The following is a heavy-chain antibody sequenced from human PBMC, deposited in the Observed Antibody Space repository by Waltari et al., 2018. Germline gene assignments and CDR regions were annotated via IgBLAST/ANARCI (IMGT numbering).Heavy chain of an antibody. J-gene: IGHJ4*02. CDR1: GLTFSSYA. D-gene: IGHD4-17*01. CDR3: AKDYGDDGGDY. V-gene: IGHV3-23*04. CDR2: ISGSGGST. Sequence: EVQLVESGGGLVQPGGSLRLSCAASGLTFSSYAMSWVRKAQGKGLEWVSAISGSGGSTYYADSVKGRFTVSRDNSKNTLYLQMNSLRAEDTAVYYCAKDYGDDGGDYWGQGTLVTVSS.